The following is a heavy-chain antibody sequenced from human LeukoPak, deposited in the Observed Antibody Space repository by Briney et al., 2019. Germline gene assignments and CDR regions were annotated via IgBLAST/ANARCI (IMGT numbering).Heavy chain of an antibody. CDR2: IYTSGST. CDR3: ARCFVDYYDSSGYSNWFDP. J-gene: IGHJ5*02. D-gene: IGHD3-22*01. Sequence: SETLSLTCTVSGGSISSYYWSWIRQPAGKGLEWIGRIYTSGSTNYNPSLKSRVTMSVDTSKNQFSLKLSSVTAAHPAVYCCARCFVDYYDSSGYSNWFDPWGQGTLVTVSS. V-gene: IGHV4-4*07. CDR1: GGSISSYY.